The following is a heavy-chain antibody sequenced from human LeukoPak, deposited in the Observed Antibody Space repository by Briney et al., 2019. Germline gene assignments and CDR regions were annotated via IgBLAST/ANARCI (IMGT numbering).Heavy chain of an antibody. CDR3: ARDVVVPAAIPDGYFQH. D-gene: IGHD2-2*02. Sequence: ASVTVSCKASGYTFTSYGISWVRQAPGQGLEWMGWISAYNGNTNYAQKLQGRVTITTDTSTSTAYMELRSLRSDDTAVYYCARDVVVPAAIPDGYFQHWGQGTLVTVSS. CDR1: GYTFTSYG. CDR2: ISAYNGNT. J-gene: IGHJ1*01. V-gene: IGHV1-18*01.